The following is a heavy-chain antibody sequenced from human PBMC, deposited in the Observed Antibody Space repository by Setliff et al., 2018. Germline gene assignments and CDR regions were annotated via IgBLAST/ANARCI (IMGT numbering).Heavy chain of an antibody. D-gene: IGHD3-3*01. Sequence: SETLSLTCTVSGGYISTYYWSWIRQPPGKGLEWLGYIYYSGSTSYNSSLKSRLTISVDRSKDQVSLRLSSVTAEDTAVYYCARDGLQFLEWLSAFDYWGQGTLVTVSS. J-gene: IGHJ4*02. CDR1: GGYISTYY. CDR2: IYYSGST. V-gene: IGHV4-59*01. CDR3: ARDGLQFLEWLSAFDY.